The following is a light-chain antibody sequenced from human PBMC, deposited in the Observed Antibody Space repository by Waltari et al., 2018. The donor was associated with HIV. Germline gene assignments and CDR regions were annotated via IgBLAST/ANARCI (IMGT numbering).Light chain of an antibody. CDR3: QSYDTSLSAWV. CDR1: SSNIGAGYD. J-gene: IGLJ2*01. CDR2: KNQ. V-gene: IGLV1-40*03. Sequence: QSVLTQPPSISGAPGQRITVSCSGTSSNIGAGYDVHWYQQLPGTAPKPPLYKNQTRPSAVPDRFSASKSDASASLAITGLQAADEGDYFCQSYDTSLSAWVFGGGTRLTVL.